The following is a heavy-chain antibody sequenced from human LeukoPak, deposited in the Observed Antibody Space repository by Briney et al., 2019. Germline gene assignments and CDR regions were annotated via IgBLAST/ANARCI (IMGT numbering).Heavy chain of an antibody. J-gene: IGHJ4*02. V-gene: IGHV3-48*03. Sequence: GGSLRLSCAASGFTFSGYEMNWVRQAPGKGLEWVSYISSSGSTIYYADSVKGRFTISRDNAKNSLYLRMNSLRAEDTAVYYCARKSGYYVYDFDYWGQGTLVTVSS. CDR2: ISSSGSTI. D-gene: IGHD3-3*01. CDR3: ARKSGYYVYDFDY. CDR1: GFTFSGYE.